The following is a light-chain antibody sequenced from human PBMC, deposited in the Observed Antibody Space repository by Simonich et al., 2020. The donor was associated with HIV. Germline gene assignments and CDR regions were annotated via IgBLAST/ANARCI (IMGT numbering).Light chain of an antibody. V-gene: IGKV1-12*01. CDR1: QGHGSW. Sequence: DFQMTQSPSSVSASVGDSVTITGRASQGHGSWLAWEQQKPGKAPKLLIYAASSLQSGVPSRFSGGGFGTDFTLTINSLQPEDFATYYCQQSHTTPYTFGQGTKLDIK. CDR2: AAS. J-gene: IGKJ2*01. CDR3: QQSHTTPYT.